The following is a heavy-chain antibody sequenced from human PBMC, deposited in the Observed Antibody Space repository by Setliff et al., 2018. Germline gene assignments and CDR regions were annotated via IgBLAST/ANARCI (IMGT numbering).Heavy chain of an antibody. CDR1: GFTVSSNY. V-gene: IGHV3-66*02. J-gene: IGHJ3*02. CDR3: ARDDRGYCSSTSCYYAFDI. CDR2: TYSGGST. D-gene: IGHD2-2*03. Sequence: LRLSCAASGFTVSSNYMSWVRQAPGKGLEWVSVTYSGGSTYYADSVKGRFTISRDNSKNTLYLQMNSLRAEDTAVYYCARDDRGYCSSTSCYYAFDIWGQGTMVTVS.